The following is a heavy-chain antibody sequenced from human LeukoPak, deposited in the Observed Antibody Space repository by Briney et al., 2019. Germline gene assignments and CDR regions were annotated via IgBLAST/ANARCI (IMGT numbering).Heavy chain of an antibody. J-gene: IGHJ4*02. Sequence: GESLKISCKGSGYTFTSNCITWVRRMPGKGLEWMGIIYPGDSDTRYSPSFQGQVTISADKSISTAYLQWISLKASDTAMYYCARSGNGWAFDYWGQGTLVTVSS. CDR2: IYPGDSDT. CDR3: ARSGNGWAFDY. V-gene: IGHV5-51*01. D-gene: IGHD6-19*01. CDR1: GYTFTSNC.